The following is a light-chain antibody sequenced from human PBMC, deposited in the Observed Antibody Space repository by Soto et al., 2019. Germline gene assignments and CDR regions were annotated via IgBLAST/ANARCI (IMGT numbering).Light chain of an antibody. V-gene: IGKV1-5*03. Sequence: DIQMTQSPSTLSASVGDRVTITCRARQSINSWLAWYQQKPGKAPSLVIYKASILESGVPSRFSGSGSGTEFTLTISSLQPDDFATYYCQQYHSYSWTFGQGTKV. CDR2: KAS. CDR3: QQYHSYSWT. J-gene: IGKJ1*01. CDR1: QSINSW.